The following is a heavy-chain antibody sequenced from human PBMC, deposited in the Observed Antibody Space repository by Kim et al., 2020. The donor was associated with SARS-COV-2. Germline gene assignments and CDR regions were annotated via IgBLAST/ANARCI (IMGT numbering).Heavy chain of an antibody. V-gene: IGHV4-39*01. CDR1: GGSISSSSYY. J-gene: IGHJ6*03. CDR2: IYYSWST. Sequence: SETLSLTCTVSGGSISSSSYYWGWIRQPPGKGLEWIGSIYYSWSTYYNPSLKSRVTISVDTSKNQFSLKLSSVTAADTAVYYCARQDYYMDVWGKGTTVTGPS. CDR3: ARQDYYMDV.